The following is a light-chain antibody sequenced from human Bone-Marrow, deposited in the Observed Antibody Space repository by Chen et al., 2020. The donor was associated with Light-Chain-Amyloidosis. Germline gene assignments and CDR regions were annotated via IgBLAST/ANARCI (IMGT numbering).Light chain of an antibody. CDR3: QVWDRSSDRPV. Sequence: SSVLTQPSSVSVAPGQPATLACGGNNIGSTSVHWYQQTPGQAPLLVVYDDSDRPSGIPERLSGSNSGNTATLTSSRVEAGDEADYYCQVWDRSSDRPVFGGGTKLTVL. J-gene: IGLJ3*02. CDR2: DDS. V-gene: IGLV3-21*02. CDR1: NIGSTS.